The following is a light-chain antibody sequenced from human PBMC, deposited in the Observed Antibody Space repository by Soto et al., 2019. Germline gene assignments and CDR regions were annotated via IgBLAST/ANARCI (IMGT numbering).Light chain of an antibody. J-gene: IGKJ4*01. V-gene: IGKV1-5*01. Sequence: DIQMTQSPSTLSASLGDTVTITCRASQSIGRWLAWYQQKPGKAPKLLIHDASTLESGAPSRFSGSGSGTEFTLNIGSLQPDDFATYHCQQYNSWASFGGGTKVEI. CDR3: QQYNSWAS. CDR1: QSIGRW. CDR2: DAS.